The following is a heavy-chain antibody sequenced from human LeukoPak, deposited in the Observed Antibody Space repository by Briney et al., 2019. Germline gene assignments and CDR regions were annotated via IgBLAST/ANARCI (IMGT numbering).Heavy chain of an antibody. J-gene: IGHJ3*02. CDR1: GGSISSSSYY. D-gene: IGHD3-3*01. CDR3: GRHESEWLGGGFDI. Sequence: SGTLSLTCNVSGGSISSSSYYWGCIRQPPGKGLEWIGSIYYSGTTNYNASLKSRATISVDTSKNQFTLKLRSVTAADTVVYYCGRHESEWLGGGFDIWGQGTMVTVSS. CDR2: IYYSGTT. V-gene: IGHV4-39*01.